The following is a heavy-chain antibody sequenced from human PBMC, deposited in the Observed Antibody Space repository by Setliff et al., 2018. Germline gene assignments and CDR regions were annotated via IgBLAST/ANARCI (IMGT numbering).Heavy chain of an antibody. Sequence: TLSLTCTVSGGSVNSGYDNWNWLRQPAGKGLEWIGHINRKGSTNFSPSLKSRVTISLDTSKNQFSLNLTSVTAADTAVYYCARASSGWYSAYYYYMDVWGKGTTVTVSS. CDR2: INRKGST. CDR3: ARASSGWYSAYYYYMDV. V-gene: IGHV4-61*09. D-gene: IGHD6-19*01. J-gene: IGHJ6*03. CDR1: GGSVNSGYDN.